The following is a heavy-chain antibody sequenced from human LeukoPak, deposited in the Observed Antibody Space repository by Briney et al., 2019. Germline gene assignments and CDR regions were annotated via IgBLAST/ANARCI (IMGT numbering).Heavy chain of an antibody. CDR2: ITSSGPTA. D-gene: IGHD2-15*01. CDR3: ARLGFCSDGSCYSLDY. Sequence: GGSLRLSCAASGFTFSNAWMNWVRQAPGKGLEWVSYITSSGPTAYYADSVKGRFNISRDNAQNSLFLQMNNLTAEDTAIYYCARLGFCSDGSCYSLDYWGQGILVTVSS. J-gene: IGHJ4*02. CDR1: GFTFSNAW. V-gene: IGHV3-48*04.